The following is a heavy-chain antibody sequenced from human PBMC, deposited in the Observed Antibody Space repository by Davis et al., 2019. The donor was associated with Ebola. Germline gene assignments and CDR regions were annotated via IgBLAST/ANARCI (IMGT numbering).Heavy chain of an antibody. V-gene: IGHV3-53*01. CDR3: ARGPMITLCDH. CDR1: GFSVSTNY. Sequence: PGGSLRLSCAASGFSVSTNYMTWVRQAPGKGLEWVSVIYSDGRIYYADSVKGRFTISRDNSKNTVYLQMNSLRAEETAVYYCARGPMITLCDHWGQGTLVTVSS. D-gene: IGHD3-16*01. CDR2: IYSDGRI. J-gene: IGHJ4*02.